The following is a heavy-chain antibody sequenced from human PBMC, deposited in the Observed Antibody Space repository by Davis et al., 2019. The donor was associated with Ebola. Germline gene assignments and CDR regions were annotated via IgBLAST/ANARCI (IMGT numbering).Heavy chain of an antibody. V-gene: IGHV3-48*03. CDR2: IDTSGGST. Sequence: GGSLRLSCAASGFTFSTSEMNWVRQAPGKGLEWISFIDTSGGSTNYADSVKGRFTISRDNAQNLLFLEMNSLRADDTAVYYCARADYGQNAPPYYLDYWGQGTLVTVSS. J-gene: IGHJ4*02. D-gene: IGHD4-17*01. CDR3: ARADYGQNAPPYYLDY. CDR1: GFTFSTSE.